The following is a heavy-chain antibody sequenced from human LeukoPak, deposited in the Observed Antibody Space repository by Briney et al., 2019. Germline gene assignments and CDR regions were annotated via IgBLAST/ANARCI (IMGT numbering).Heavy chain of an antibody. V-gene: IGHV4-34*01. CDR1: GGSFSGYY. CDR2: INHSGST. Sequence: SETLSLTCAVYGGSFSGYYWSWIRQPPGKGLEWIGEINHSGSTNYNPSLKSRVTISVDTSKNHFSLKLSSVTAADTAVYYCARSRASWELPFDYWGQGTLVTVSS. CDR3: ARSRASWELPFDY. J-gene: IGHJ4*02. D-gene: IGHD1-26*01.